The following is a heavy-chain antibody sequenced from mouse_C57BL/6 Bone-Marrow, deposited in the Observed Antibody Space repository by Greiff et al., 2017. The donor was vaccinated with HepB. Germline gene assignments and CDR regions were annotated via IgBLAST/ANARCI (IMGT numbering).Heavy chain of an antibody. D-gene: IGHD2-4*01. Sequence: QVQLQQPGAELVMPGASVKLSCKASGYTFTSYWMHWVKQRPGPGLEWIGEIDPSDSYTNYNQKFKGKSTLTVDKSSSTAYMQLSSLTSEDSAVYYCVYYDYDSFAYWGQGTLVTVSA. J-gene: IGHJ3*01. CDR2: IDPSDSYT. CDR3: VYYDYDSFAY. CDR1: GYTFTSYW. V-gene: IGHV1-69*01.